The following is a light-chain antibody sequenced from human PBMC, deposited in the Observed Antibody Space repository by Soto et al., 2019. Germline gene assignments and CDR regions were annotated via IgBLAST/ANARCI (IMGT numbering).Light chain of an antibody. V-gene: IGLV1-40*01. J-gene: IGLJ1*01. CDR3: QSYDSSLSGLYV. CDR1: SSNIGAGYD. CDR2: GNS. Sequence: VLTQPPSVSGAPGQRVTISCTGSSSNIGAGYDVHWYQQLPGTAPKLLIYGNSNRPSGVPDRFSGSKSGTSASLAITGLQAEDEADYYCQSYDSSLSGLYVLGTGTKV.